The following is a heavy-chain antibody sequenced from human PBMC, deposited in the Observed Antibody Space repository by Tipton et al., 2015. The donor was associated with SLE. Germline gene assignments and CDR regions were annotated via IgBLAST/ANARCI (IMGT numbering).Heavy chain of an antibody. Sequence: SLRLSCAASGFTFDDYGMNWVRQAPGKGLEWVSVINWNGGSTAYADSVKGRFSISRDNAKNSLYLQMNSLRAEDTALYYCARVSLSGARDAFDIWGQGTMVTVSS. CDR1: GFTFDDYG. J-gene: IGHJ3*02. CDR3: ARVSLSGARDAFDI. D-gene: IGHD1-26*01. V-gene: IGHV3-20*04. CDR2: INWNGGST.